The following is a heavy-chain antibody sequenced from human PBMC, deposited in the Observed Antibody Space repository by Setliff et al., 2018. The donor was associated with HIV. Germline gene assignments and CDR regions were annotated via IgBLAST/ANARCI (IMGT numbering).Heavy chain of an antibody. V-gene: IGHV5-51*04. J-gene: IGHJ4*02. Sequence: GESLKISCRTSGYNFATYYIAWVRQMPGKGPEWMGSVNPGDSSTKYNPSLQGQVTMSADKLINTAYLQWSSLKASDTAMYYCATRLLGYSGYDYWGQGTLVTVSS. D-gene: IGHD5-12*01. CDR3: ATRLLGYSGYDY. CDR2: VNPGDSST. CDR1: GYNFATYY.